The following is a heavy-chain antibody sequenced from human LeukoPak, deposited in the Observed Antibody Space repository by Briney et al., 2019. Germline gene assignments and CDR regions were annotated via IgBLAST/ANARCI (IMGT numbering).Heavy chain of an antibody. CDR2: IYYTGAT. CDR3: ARHDPVGYYQHGMDV. D-gene: IGHD2-15*01. V-gene: IGHV4-59*08. Sequence: PSETLSLTCTVSGGSISGYFWSCIRQPPGQGLEFIGYIYYTGATLYNPSLKSRVTMSVDTSKNQLSLKLSSVTAADTAVYYCARHDPVGYYQHGMDVWGQGPRVTVS. CDR1: GGSISGYF. J-gene: IGHJ6*02.